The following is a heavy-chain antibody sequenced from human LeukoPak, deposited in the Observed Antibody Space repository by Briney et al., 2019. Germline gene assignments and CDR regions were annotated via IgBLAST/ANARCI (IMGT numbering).Heavy chain of an antibody. J-gene: IGHJ4*02. CDR2: TSHSGST. V-gene: IGHV4-59*01. CDR1: GDSISSYY. D-gene: IGHD2-21*01. CDR3: ARSLGVAEKLDY. Sequence: SETLSLTCIVSGDSISSYYWSWIRQPPGKGLEWIGYTSHSGSTNSNPSLKSRVTISVDTSKNQFSLTLSSVTAADTAVYYCARSLGVAEKLDYWGQGTLVTVSS.